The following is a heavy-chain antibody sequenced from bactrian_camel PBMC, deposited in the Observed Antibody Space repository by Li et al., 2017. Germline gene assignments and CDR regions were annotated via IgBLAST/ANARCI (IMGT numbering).Heavy chain of an antibody. D-gene: IGHD3*01. J-gene: IGHJ6*01. CDR1: GFTFSSAG. CDR2: INSDSGT. Sequence: VQLVESGGGSVQAGGSLRLSCAASGFTFSSAGMSWVRQAPGKGLEWVSTINSDSGTYYADSVKGRFIISRDNAKNTVYLELNSLKTEETGMYYCLNDIAAGYWGQGTQVTVS. V-gene: IGHV3S40*01. CDR3: LNDIAAGY.